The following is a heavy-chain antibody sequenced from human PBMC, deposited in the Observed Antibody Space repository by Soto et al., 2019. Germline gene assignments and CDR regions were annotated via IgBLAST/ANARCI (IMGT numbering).Heavy chain of an antibody. D-gene: IGHD2-2*02. V-gene: IGHV1-69*01. Sequence: QVQLVQSGAEVKKPGSSVKVSCKASGGTFSSYAISWVRQAPGQGLEWMGGIIPIFGTANYAQKFQGRVTITADETPSTAYMELSSLRSEDTAVYYCARDIGADWSSTSSYTDPGDYCGQGTLVTVSS. CDR3: ARDIGADWSSTSSYTDPGDY. CDR1: GGTFSSYA. J-gene: IGHJ4*02. CDR2: IIPIFGTA.